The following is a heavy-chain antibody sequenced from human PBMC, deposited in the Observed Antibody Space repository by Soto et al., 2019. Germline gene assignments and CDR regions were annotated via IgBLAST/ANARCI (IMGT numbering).Heavy chain of an antibody. CDR3: AKDPWHSMVRGPSVDY. CDR1: GGSISSTVYY. V-gene: IGHV4-39*02. CDR2: IYYTENT. J-gene: IGHJ4*02. D-gene: IGHD3-10*01. Sequence: SETLSLTCSVSGGSISSTVYYWGWIRQPPGKGLEWIGSIYYTENTYYNPSLKGRVTISVDTSKNQFSLKLSSVTAADTAVYYCAKDPWHSMVRGPSVDYWGQGTLVTVSS.